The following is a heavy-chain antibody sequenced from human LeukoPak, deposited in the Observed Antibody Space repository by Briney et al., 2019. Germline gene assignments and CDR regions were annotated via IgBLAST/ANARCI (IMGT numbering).Heavy chain of an antibody. V-gene: IGHV1-2*04. D-gene: IGHD3-3*01. Sequence: ASVKVSCKASGYTFTSYYMHWVRQAPGQGLEWMGWINPNSGGTNYAQKFQGWVTMTRDTSISTAYMELSRLRSGDTAVYYCARAPRGDGVVHDAFDIWGQGTMVTVSS. CDR1: GYTFTSYY. CDR3: ARAPRGDGVVHDAFDI. CDR2: INPNSGGT. J-gene: IGHJ3*02.